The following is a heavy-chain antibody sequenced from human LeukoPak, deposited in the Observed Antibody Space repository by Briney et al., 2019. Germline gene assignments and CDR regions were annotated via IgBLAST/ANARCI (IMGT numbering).Heavy chain of an antibody. Sequence: SETLSLTCTVSGYSISSGYYWAWIRQPPGKGLEWIGSIYHSGSTYYNPSLKSRVTISVDTSKNQFSLKLRSVTAADTAVYYCARGTDDILTGYYNVADYWGQGTLVTVSS. CDR3: ARGTDDILTGYYNVADY. D-gene: IGHD3-9*01. CDR1: GYSISSGYY. V-gene: IGHV4-38-2*02. CDR2: IYHSGST. J-gene: IGHJ4*02.